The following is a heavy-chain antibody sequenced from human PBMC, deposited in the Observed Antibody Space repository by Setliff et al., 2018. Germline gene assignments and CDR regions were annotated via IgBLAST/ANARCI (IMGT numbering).Heavy chain of an antibody. V-gene: IGHV3-7*01. CDR2: INQDGSET. CDR1: GFTFSSRW. J-gene: IGHJ4*02. Sequence: PGGSLRLSCAASGFTFSSRWMTWVRQAPGKGLEWVANINQDGSETYYVDSLKGRFSVSRDNGKNSLYLQMNSLRAEDTAVYYCARASKGLYCGSDCFYTFDSWGPGTLVTVSS. CDR3: ARASKGLYCGSDCFYTFDS. D-gene: IGHD2-21*02.